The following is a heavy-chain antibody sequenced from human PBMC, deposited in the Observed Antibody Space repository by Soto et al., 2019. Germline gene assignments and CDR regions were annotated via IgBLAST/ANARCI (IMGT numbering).Heavy chain of an antibody. J-gene: IGHJ4*02. CDR2: MNPNSGNT. Sequence: QVQLVQSGAEVKKPGASVKVSCKASGYTFTSYDINWVRQATGQGLEWMGWMNPNSGNTGYAQKFQGRVTMTRNTSISTAYMELSSLRSEDTAVYYCWGEPKGGRTGTTEELDYWGQGTLVTVSS. CDR1: GYTFTSYD. V-gene: IGHV1-8*01. D-gene: IGHD1-1*01. CDR3: WGEPKGGRTGTTEELDY.